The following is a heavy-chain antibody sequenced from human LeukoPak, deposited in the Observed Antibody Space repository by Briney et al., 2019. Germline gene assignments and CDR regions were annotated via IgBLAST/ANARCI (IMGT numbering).Heavy chain of an antibody. J-gene: IGHJ5*02. Sequence: TGGSLRLSCAASGFTFSSYAMSWVRRAPGRGLEWVSALGCGGHSTYYADSVKGRFTITRDNSKNTLFLQMNSLRAEDTAVYYCAKGESDYYGSGLYNWFGAWGQGTLVTVSS. CDR3: AKGESDYYGSGLYNWFGA. CDR1: GFTFSSYA. CDR2: LGCGGHST. D-gene: IGHD3-10*01. V-gene: IGHV3-23*01.